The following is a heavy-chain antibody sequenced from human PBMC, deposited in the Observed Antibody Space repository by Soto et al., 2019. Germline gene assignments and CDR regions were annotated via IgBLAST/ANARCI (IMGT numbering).Heavy chain of an antibody. D-gene: IGHD2-2*01. J-gene: IGHJ4*02. Sequence: QVQLQESGPGLVKPSQTLSLTCTVSGGSISVGVYYWNWIRQLPGKCPEWIGYTYHTGSTYYNPSIESRVTISVDPSKNQFSLRLSSVTAADTAVYYCARIGNPDASLYFDYWGQGTLVTVSS. CDR2: TYHTGST. CDR3: ARIGNPDASLYFDY. CDR1: GGSISVGVYY. V-gene: IGHV4-31*03.